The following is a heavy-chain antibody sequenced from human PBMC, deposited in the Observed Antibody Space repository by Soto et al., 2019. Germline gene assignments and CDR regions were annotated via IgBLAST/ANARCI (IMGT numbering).Heavy chain of an antibody. CDR1: GYTFTSYY. Sequence: QVQLVQSGAEVKKPGASVKVSCKASGYTFTSYYMHWVRQAPGQGLEWMGIINPSGGSTSYAQKFQRRVTMTRDTSTSTVYMELSSLRSEDTAVYYCARLIDHTYYYDSSGYPKVEYFDYWGQGTLVTVSS. V-gene: IGHV1-46*01. D-gene: IGHD3-22*01. CDR2: INPSGGST. CDR3: ARLIDHTYYYDSSGYPKVEYFDY. J-gene: IGHJ4*02.